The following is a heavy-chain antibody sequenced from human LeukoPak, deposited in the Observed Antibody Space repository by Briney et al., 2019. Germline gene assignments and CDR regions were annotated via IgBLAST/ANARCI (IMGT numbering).Heavy chain of an antibody. CDR1: GFTFSSYS. V-gene: IGHV3-21*01. CDR2: ISSSSSYI. CDR3: ARPEYGSGNYYYYYGMDV. Sequence: TSGGSLRLSCAASGFTFSSYSMNWVRQAPGKGLEWVSSISSSSSYIYYADSVKGRFTISRDNAKNSLYQQMNSLRAEDTAVYYCARPEYGSGNYYYYYGMDVWGKGTTVTVSS. J-gene: IGHJ6*04. D-gene: IGHD3-10*01.